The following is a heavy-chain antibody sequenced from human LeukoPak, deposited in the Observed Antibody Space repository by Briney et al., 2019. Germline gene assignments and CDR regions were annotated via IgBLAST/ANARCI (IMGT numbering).Heavy chain of an antibody. D-gene: IGHD3-9*01. V-gene: IGHV4-59*01. CDR2: IFHSGST. Sequence: SETLSLTCTVSGGSISSYYWSWIRQPPGKGLEWIGNIFHSGSTNYNPSLKSRVTISVDTSRNQFSLKLSSVTAADTAIYYCARDGAVDILTGYGAFYIWGQGTMVIVS. CDR3: ARDGAVDILTGYGAFYI. J-gene: IGHJ3*02. CDR1: GGSISSYY.